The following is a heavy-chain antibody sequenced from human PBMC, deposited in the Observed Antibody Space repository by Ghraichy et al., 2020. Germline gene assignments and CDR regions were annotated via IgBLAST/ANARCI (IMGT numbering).Heavy chain of an antibody. J-gene: IGHJ4*02. D-gene: IGHD3-16*02. CDR1: GFAFSDYN. CDR2: ISSNGATT. V-gene: IGHV3-64D*06. Sequence: GGSLRLSCSASGFAFSDYNMYWVRQAPGKGLEYVSGISSNGATTYYADSVKGRFTISRDNPKNSLYFQVSSLRADDTAVYYCVRRPDDYIWGTSRPFDLLGQGTLVTFSS. CDR3: VRRPDDYIWGTSRPFDL.